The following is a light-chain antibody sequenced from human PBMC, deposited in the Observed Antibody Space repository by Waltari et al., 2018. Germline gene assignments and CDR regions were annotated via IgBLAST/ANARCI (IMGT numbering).Light chain of an antibody. V-gene: IGLV3-19*01. CDR1: RLSGYY. J-gene: IGLJ3*02. Sequence: SSELTQDPAVSVALGQTVRNTCQGDRLSGYYASWYQQRPGQAPRLVLYGQDNRPSGIPDRFSGSTSGDTASLTITGAQAEDEADYYCHSRDTISTRVFGGGTRLTV. CDR3: HSRDTISTRV. CDR2: GQD.